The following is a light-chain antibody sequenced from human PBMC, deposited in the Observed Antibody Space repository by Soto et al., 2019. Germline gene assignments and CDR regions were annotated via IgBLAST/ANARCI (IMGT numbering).Light chain of an antibody. Sequence: DIAMTQSPLSLPVTPGEPASISCRSSQSLLHTYGVNYLAWYLQRPGQSPQLLLFLGSPRASGVPDRFSGSGSGTDFTLKISSVEAEDVGVYYCMQALETPITFGQGTRLEIK. J-gene: IGKJ5*01. V-gene: IGKV2-28*01. CDR2: LGS. CDR3: MQALETPIT. CDR1: QSLLHTYGVNY.